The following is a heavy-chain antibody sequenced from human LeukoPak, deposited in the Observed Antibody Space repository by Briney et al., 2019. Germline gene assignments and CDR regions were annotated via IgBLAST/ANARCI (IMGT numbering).Heavy chain of an antibody. CDR3: ARDNAPDAFDI. J-gene: IGHJ3*02. CDR1: GFTFSSNN. CDR2: ISYDGSDK. Sequence: GSLRLSCAASGFTFSSNNMNWVRQAPGKGLGWVAIISYDGSDKYYADSVKGRFTISRDNAKNSLYLQMNSLRAEDTAVYYCARDNAPDAFDIWGQGTMVTVSS. D-gene: IGHD2-2*01. V-gene: IGHV3-30*03.